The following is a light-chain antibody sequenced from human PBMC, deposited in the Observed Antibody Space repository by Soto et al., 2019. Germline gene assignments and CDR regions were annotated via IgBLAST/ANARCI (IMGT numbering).Light chain of an antibody. CDR3: QQYNNWPPYT. CDR2: GAS. V-gene: IGKV3-15*01. J-gene: IGKJ2*01. CDR1: QSVSSN. Sequence: EIVMTQSPATLSVSPGERATLSCRASQSVSSNLAWYQQKPGQAPRLLIYGASTRATGIPARFSGSGSGTAFTLTINSLQSEDLAVYYCQQYNNWPPYTFGQGTKLEIK.